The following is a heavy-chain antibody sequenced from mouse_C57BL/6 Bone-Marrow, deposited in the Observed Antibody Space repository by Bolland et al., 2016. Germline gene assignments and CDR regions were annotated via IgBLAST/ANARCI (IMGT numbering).Heavy chain of an antibody. CDR2: DGGSYT. J-gene: IGHJ3*01. Sequence: DGGSYTYYPDNVKGRFTISRDNAKNNLYLQMSHLKSEDTAMYYCARVMVPFAYWGQGDSG. D-gene: IGHD1-1*02. CDR3: ARVMVPFAY. V-gene: IGHV5-4*01.